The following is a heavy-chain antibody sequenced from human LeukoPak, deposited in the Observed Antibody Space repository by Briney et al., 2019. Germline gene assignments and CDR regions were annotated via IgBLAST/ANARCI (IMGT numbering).Heavy chain of an antibody. Sequence: GASVKVSCKASGYTFTSYGISWVRQAPGQGLEWMGGIIPIFGTANYAQKFQGRVTITADESTSTAYMELSSLRSEDTAVYYCATKKDVVSGAFDIWGQGTMVTVSS. D-gene: IGHD5/OR15-5a*01. J-gene: IGHJ3*02. V-gene: IGHV1-69*13. CDR2: IIPIFGTA. CDR1: GYTFTSYG. CDR3: ATKKDVVSGAFDI.